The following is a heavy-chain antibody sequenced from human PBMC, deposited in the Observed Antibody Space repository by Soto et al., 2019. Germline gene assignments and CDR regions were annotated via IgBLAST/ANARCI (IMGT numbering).Heavy chain of an antibody. CDR3: ARGYVVVVAATVFGAFDI. Sequence: GASVKVSCKASGYTFTVYYMHWVRQAPGQGLEWMGWINPNSGGTNYAQKFQGWVTMTRDTSISTAYMELSRLRSDDTAVYYCARGYVVVVAATVFGAFDIWGQGTMVTVSS. CDR1: GYTFTVYY. V-gene: IGHV1-2*04. D-gene: IGHD2-15*01. CDR2: INPNSGGT. J-gene: IGHJ3*02.